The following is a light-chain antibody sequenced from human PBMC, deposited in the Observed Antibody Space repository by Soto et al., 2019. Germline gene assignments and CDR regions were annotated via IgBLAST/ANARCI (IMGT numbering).Light chain of an antibody. CDR1: QSISSW. J-gene: IGKJ2*01. V-gene: IGKV1-5*03. Sequence: DIQMTQSPSTLSASVGDRVTITCRASQSISSWLAWYKQKPGKAPKLLIYKASSLESGVPSRFSVSGSGTEFTLAISSPQPDDFATYYCQQYNSYSSYTFGQGTKLEIK. CDR2: KAS. CDR3: QQYNSYSSYT.